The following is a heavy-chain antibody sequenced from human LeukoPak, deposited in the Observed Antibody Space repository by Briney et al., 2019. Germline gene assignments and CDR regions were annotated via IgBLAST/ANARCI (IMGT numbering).Heavy chain of an antibody. CDR2: IFTGGFI. CDR1: GDSISRYY. CDR3: ARHSMLSSTYFGVSDI. D-gene: IGHD6-13*01. Sequence: PSETLSLTCSVSGDSISRYYWSWIRQPAGRGLEWIGRIFTGGFINYNPSLSSRVTVSLDTSKNQVSLKLTTVTAADTAVYYCARHSMLSSTYFGVSDIWGQGTTVTVSS. J-gene: IGHJ3*02. V-gene: IGHV4-4*07.